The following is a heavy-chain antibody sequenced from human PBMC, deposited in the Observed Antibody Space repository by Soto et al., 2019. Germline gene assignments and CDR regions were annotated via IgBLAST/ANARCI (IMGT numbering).Heavy chain of an antibody. CDR1: GFTVSTNY. V-gene: IGHV3-53*04. CDR2: IYSDDNT. D-gene: IGHD6-19*01. Sequence: EVQLVESGGGLVQPGGSLRLSCAASGFTVSTNYMSWVRQAPGKGLEWVSIIYSDDNTYYADSVKGRFTISRHNSNSKNTFYLQMNSLRPDDTAVYYCASGLAVAGLLGWYNYYGMDVWGQGTTVTVSS. J-gene: IGHJ6*02. CDR3: ASGLAVAGLLGWYNYYGMDV.